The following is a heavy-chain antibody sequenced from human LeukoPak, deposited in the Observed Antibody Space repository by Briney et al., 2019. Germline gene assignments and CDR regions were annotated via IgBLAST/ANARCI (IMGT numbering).Heavy chain of an antibody. CDR2: IGTADDT. CDR1: GFTFSSYD. D-gene: IGHD3-16*01. V-gene: IGHV3-13*01. J-gene: IGHJ5*02. CDR3: AKDDNYIRFLS. Sequence: PGGSLRLSCAASGFTFSSYDMHWVRQGTGKGLEWVSAIGTADDTYYAGSVKGRFTMSRENAKNSLYLQMNSLRAEDTAVYYCAKDDNYIRFLSWGQGTLVTVSS.